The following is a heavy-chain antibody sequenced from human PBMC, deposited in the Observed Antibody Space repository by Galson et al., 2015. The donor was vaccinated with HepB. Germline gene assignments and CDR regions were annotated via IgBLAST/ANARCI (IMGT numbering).Heavy chain of an antibody. Sequence: ETLSLTCTVSGGSISSSSYYWGWIRQPPGKGLEWIGSIYYSGSTYYNPSLKSRVTISVDTSKNQFSLKLSSVTAADTAVYYCARLPPNGVIVVVTDDAFDIWGQGTMVTVSS. D-gene: IGHD2-21*02. J-gene: IGHJ3*02. CDR3: ARLPPNGVIVVVTDDAFDI. CDR1: GGSISSSSYY. CDR2: IYYSGST. V-gene: IGHV4-39*01.